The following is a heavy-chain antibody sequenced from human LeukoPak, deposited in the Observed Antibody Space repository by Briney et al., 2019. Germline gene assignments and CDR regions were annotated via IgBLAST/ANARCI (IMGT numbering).Heavy chain of an antibody. V-gene: IGHV3-23*01. CDR2: ISGSGGST. J-gene: IGHJ6*03. CDR3: AKIGYYYDSSGSRYYYYYMDV. D-gene: IGHD3-22*01. CDR1: GFTFSSYG. Sequence: GGSLRLSCAASGFTFSSYGMSWVRQAPGKGLEWVSAISGSGGSTYYADSVKGRFTISRDNSKNTLYLQMNSLRAEDTAVYYCAKIGYYYDSSGSRYYYYYMDVWGKGTTVTISS.